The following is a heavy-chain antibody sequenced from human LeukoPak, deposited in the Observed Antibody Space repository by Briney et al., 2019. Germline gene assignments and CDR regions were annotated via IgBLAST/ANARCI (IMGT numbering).Heavy chain of an antibody. Sequence: SETLSLTCTVSGGSISNYYWSWIRQPPGKGLEWIGYIYYSGSTNYNPSLKSRVTISVDTTKNQFSLKLNSVTAADTAVYYCARTTEDCSSTSCYQYWFDPWGQGTLVTVSS. CDR2: IYYSGST. V-gene: IGHV4-59*01. CDR3: ARTTEDCSSTSCYQYWFDP. D-gene: IGHD2-2*01. CDR1: GGSISNYY. J-gene: IGHJ5*02.